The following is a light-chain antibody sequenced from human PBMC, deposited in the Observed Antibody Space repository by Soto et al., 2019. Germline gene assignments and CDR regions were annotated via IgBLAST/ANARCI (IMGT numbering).Light chain of an antibody. CDR2: EVN. Sequence: QSALTQPPSASGSPGQSVTISCTGTSSDVGGYNLVSWYQQHPGKAPQLMIYEVNKRPSGVPDRFSGSKSGSTASLTVSGLQAEDEADYYCCSYADNNIYVFGTGTKATVL. J-gene: IGLJ1*01. V-gene: IGLV2-8*01. CDR1: SSDVGGYNL. CDR3: CSYADNNIYV.